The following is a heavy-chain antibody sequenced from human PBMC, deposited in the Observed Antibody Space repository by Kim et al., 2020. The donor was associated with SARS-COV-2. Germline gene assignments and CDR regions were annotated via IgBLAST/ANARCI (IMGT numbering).Heavy chain of an antibody. J-gene: IGHJ4*02. CDR2: NGNI. V-gene: IGHV1-3*01. CDR3: ARNDYFDY. Sequence: NGNIKYSVKFPDRITVTRDTSASTVYMELGSLRSEDTAVYYCARNDYFDYWGQGTLVTVSS.